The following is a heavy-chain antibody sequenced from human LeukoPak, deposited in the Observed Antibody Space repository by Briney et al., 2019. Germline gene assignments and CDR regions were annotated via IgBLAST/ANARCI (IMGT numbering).Heavy chain of an antibody. CDR1: GGSFSGYY. J-gene: IGHJ4*02. Sequence: SETLSLTCAVYGGSFSGYYWRWIRQPPGKGLEWVGEINHSGSTNYNPSLKSRVTISVDTSKNQFSLKLSSVTAADTAVYYCASEGYCSGGSCYSAYWGQGTLVTVSS. V-gene: IGHV4-34*01. CDR2: INHSGST. D-gene: IGHD2-15*01. CDR3: ASEGYCSGGSCYSAY.